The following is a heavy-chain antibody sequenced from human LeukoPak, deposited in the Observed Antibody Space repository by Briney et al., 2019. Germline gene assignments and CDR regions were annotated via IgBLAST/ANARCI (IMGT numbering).Heavy chain of an antibody. Sequence: GGSLRLSCVASGFIFTNYAMTWVRQAPGKGLEWVSSVTISGGSTYYADSVKGHFTISRGNSKNTLYLQISSLRVEDTAVYYCAKFGFGESYFYHYMDVWGKGTTVTVSS. V-gene: IGHV3-23*01. CDR3: AKFGFGESYFYHYMDV. J-gene: IGHJ6*03. CDR2: VTISGGST. CDR1: GFIFTNYA. D-gene: IGHD3-10*01.